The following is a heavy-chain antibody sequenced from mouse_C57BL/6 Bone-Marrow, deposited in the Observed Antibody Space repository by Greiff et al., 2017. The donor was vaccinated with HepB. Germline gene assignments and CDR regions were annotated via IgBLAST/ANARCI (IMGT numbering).Heavy chain of an antibody. Sequence: EVKLMESGPELVKPGASVKRSCKASGYTFTDYNMHWVKQSHGKSLEWIGYINPNNGGTSYNQKFKGKATLTVNKSSSTAYMELRSLTSEDSAVYYCARRITTVVFDYWGQGTTLTVSS. CDR1: GYTFTDYN. V-gene: IGHV1-22*01. CDR2: INPNNGGT. D-gene: IGHD1-1*01. J-gene: IGHJ2*01. CDR3: ARRITTVVFDY.